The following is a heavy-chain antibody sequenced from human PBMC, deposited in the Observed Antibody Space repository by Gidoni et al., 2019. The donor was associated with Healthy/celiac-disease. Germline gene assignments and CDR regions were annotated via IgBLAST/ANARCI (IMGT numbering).Heavy chain of an antibody. J-gene: IGHJ4*02. CDR2: KWYDGSNK. CDR1: GFNLRSYG. D-gene: IGHD5-12*01. V-gene: IGHV3-33*01. Sequence: QVQLVESGGGVVQPGRSLNLSCAASGFNLRSYGMHCVRQAPGKGLECVAVKWYDGSNKYYADSVKGRFTISRDNSKNTRYMQMNSLRAEYTAVYYCARVHERWLQRGYFDYWGQGTLVTVSS. CDR3: ARVHERWLQRGYFDY.